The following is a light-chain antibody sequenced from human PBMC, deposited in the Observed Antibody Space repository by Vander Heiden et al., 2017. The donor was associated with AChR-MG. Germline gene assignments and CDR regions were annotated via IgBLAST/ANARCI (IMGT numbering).Light chain of an antibody. V-gene: IGKV3-20*01. CDR3: QQLGSSPRT. CDR1: QSVSSSY. J-gene: IGKJ2*01. CDR2: GAS. Sequence: EIVLTQSPGTLSLSPGERATLSCRASQSVSSSYLAWYQQKPGQAPRLLIYGASSRATGIPDRFSGSGSGTDFTLTISRLEPEDFAVYYCQQLGSSPRTFGQGTKLEIK.